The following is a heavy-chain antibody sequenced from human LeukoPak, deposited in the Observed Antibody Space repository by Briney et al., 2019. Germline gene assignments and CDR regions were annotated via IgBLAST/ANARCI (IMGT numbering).Heavy chain of an antibody. Sequence: LETLSLTCTVSGGSISSYYWSWIRQPPGKGLEWSGYIYYSGSTNYNPSPKSRVTISLDTSKNQFSLKLSSVTAADAAVYYCARGTYYSLDSFDIWGQGTMVTVSS. CDR2: IYYSGST. J-gene: IGHJ3*02. CDR1: GGSISSYY. D-gene: IGHD3-10*01. V-gene: IGHV4-59*08. CDR3: ARGTYYSLDSFDI.